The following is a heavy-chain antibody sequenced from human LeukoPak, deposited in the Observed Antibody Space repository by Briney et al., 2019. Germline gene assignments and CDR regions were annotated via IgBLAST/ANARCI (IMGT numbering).Heavy chain of an antibody. J-gene: IGHJ4*02. Sequence: GGSLRLSCTAPGFPFNAYNIHWIRQSPGRGLEWVSFIRNDETEIHYADFAKGRFTISRDNSKNTLYLQMDSLRADDTAKYYCAKDSPVATWWGQGTLVTVSS. CDR1: GFPFNAYN. D-gene: IGHD1-26*01. V-gene: IGHV3-30*02. CDR3: AKDSPVATW. CDR2: IRNDETEI.